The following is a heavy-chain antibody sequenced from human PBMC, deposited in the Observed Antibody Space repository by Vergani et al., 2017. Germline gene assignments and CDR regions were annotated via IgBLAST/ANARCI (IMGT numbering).Heavy chain of an antibody. CDR1: GFTFSTYA. CDR2: LTGGGGST. Sequence: EVQLLESGGSLKQPGGSVRLSCAASGFTFSTYAMHWVRQAPGKGLEWVSALTGGGGSTYYATSFKGRFIISRDNSRDTLYLQMNSRRPEDTATYYCVKEAGSYETFFDSWGQGTLVTVSS. D-gene: IGHD1-26*01. V-gene: IGHV3-23*01. J-gene: IGHJ4*02. CDR3: VKEAGSYETFFDS.